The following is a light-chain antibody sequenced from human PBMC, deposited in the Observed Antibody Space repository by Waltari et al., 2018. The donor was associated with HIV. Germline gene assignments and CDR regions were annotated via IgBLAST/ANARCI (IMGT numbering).Light chain of an antibody. J-gene: IGKJ1*01. CDR2: GAS. CDR1: QTVSTN. CDR3: QQYNHWPTT. V-gene: IGKV3-15*01. Sequence: EIVMTQSPATLSVSPGERATLSCRASQTVSTNFAWYQQKPGQAPRLLIYGASTRFSGSGSGTEFTLTISSLQSEDFAVYYCQQYNHWPTTFGQGTKVEIK.